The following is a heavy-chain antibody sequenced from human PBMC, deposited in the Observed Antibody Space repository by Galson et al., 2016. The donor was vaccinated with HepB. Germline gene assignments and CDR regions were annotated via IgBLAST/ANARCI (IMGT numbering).Heavy chain of an antibody. V-gene: IGHV3-74*01. Sequence: CAASGSTLRTDWMHWARQSPGKGLMWVSRISPDGSSTSYADSVKGRFTIFRDNANDMLYLQMNSLRDEDTAVYYCARDVGGIRGYWGQGTLVTVSS. CDR1: GSTLRTDW. J-gene: IGHJ4*02. D-gene: IGHD3-16*01. CDR2: ISPDGSST. CDR3: ARDVGGIRGY.